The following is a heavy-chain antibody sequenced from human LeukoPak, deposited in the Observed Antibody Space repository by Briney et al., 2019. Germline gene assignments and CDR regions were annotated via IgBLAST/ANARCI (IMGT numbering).Heavy chain of an antibody. J-gene: IGHJ4*02. CDR2: ISGSGGST. Sequence: GGSLRLSCAASGFNFSSYAMSWVRQAPGKGLEWVSAISGSGGSTYYADSVKGRFTISRDNSKNTLYLQMNSLRAEDTAVYYCAKDGYDSSGYLYWGQGTLVTVSS. CDR1: GFNFSSYA. V-gene: IGHV3-23*01. D-gene: IGHD3-22*01. CDR3: AKDGYDSSGYLY.